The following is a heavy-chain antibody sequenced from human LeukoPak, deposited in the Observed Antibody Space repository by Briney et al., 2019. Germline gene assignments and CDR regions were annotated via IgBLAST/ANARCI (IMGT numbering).Heavy chain of an antibody. CDR3: ARGYSWYNPFNDY. D-gene: IGHD1/OR15-1a*01. CDR1: GFTFGSYS. J-gene: IGHJ4*02. V-gene: IGHV4-34*01. Sequence: PGGSLRLSCAASGFTFGSYSMNWVRQAPGKGLEWIGEINHSGSTNYNPSLKSRVTISVDTSKNQFSLKLSSVTAADTAVYYCARGYSWYNPFNDYWGQGTLVTVSS. CDR2: INHSGST.